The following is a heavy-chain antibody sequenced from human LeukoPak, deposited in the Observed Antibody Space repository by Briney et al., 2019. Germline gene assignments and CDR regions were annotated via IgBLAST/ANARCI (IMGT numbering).Heavy chain of an antibody. J-gene: IGHJ4*02. CDR2: IYYSGTT. CDR1: GGSISSSSYN. Sequence: SETLSLTCIVSGGSISSSSYNWGWIRQPPGKGLEWIGSIYYSGTTYYNPSLKSRLTISVDTSKNQFSLNLSSLTAADTAVYYCARHDRIIASPLVWGQGILVTVSS. CDR3: ARHDRIIASPLV. V-gene: IGHV4-39*01. D-gene: IGHD2/OR15-2a*01.